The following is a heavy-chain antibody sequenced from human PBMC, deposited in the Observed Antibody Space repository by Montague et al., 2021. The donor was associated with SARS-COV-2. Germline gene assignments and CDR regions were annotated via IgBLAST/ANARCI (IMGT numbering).Heavy chain of an antibody. D-gene: IGHD2-21*02. V-gene: IGHV6-1*01. CDR2: PYYRTKWYN. J-gene: IGHJ2*01. Sequence: CAISGDSVASNIATWNWNRQSPSRRLEWLGRPYYRTKWYNDYAVSVKSRVIINPDTSNNRISLQLNSVTPEDTAVYYCARAYCGGDCYFYWYFDLWGRGTLVAVSS. CDR3: ARAYCGGDCYFYWYFDL. CDR1: GDSVASNIAT.